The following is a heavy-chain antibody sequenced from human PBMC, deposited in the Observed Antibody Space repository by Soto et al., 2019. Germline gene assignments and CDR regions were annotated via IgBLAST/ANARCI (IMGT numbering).Heavy chain of an antibody. CDR1: GFTFSIYG. CDR2: FWADGRSN. D-gene: IGHD3-16*01. CDR3: ARDLSFGSLDFDY. J-gene: IGHJ4*02. V-gene: IGHV3-33*01. Sequence: PGGSLRLSCAASGFTFSIYGMHWVRHAPGKGLEWVADFWADGRSNYYADSVKGRFTISRDNSKNTVFLQMNSLRAEDTAVYYCARDLSFGSLDFDYWGRGTLVTVSS.